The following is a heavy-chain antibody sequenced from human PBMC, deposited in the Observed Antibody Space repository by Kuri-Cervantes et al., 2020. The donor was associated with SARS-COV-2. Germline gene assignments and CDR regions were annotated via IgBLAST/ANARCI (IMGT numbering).Heavy chain of an antibody. CDR1: GFTFSSYA. CDR2: ISYDGSNK. Sequence: LSLTCAASGFTFSSYAMHWVRQAPGKGLEWVAVISYDGSNKYYADSVKGRFTISRDNSKNSLYLQMNSLRAEDTAVYYCARAFEGYYYYMDVWGEGTTVTVSS. D-gene: IGHD3-9*01. CDR3: ARAFEGYYYYMDV. J-gene: IGHJ6*03. V-gene: IGHV3-30-3*01.